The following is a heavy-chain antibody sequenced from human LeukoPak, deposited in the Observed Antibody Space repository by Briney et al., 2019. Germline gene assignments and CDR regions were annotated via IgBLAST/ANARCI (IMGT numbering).Heavy chain of an antibody. V-gene: IGHV1-2*02. CDR3: ARDKSGDQDY. CDR2: INPNSGGT. J-gene: IGHJ4*02. CDR1: GYTFTGSY. Sequence: ASVKVSCKASGYTFTGSYIHWVRQAPGQGLEWMGWINPNSGGTNYAPKFQGRVTITRDTSINTAYTELSSLSSDDTAVYYCARDKSGDQDYWGQGTLVTVSS. D-gene: IGHD2-21*02.